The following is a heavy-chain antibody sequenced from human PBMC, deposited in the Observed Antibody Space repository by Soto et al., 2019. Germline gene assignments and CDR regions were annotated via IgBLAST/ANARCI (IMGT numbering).Heavy chain of an antibody. CDR3: ARDEDYDDNGLDY. J-gene: IGHJ4*02. CDR1: GFTFGRHG. V-gene: IGHV3-33*01. D-gene: IGHD4-17*01. CDR2: IGSDGRRD. Sequence: QVQLVESGGGVVQPGGSLRLSCAASGFTFGRHGMHWVRQAPGKGLEWVAVIGSDGRRDSYADSVKGRFTISRDNGQNTRFLEMNSLRAEDTAVYYCARDEDYDDNGLDYSGQGPLVTVSS.